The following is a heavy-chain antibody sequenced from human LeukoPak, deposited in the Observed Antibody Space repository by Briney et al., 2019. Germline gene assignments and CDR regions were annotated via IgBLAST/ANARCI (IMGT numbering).Heavy chain of an antibody. Sequence: SETLSLTCTVSGGSISSGGHYWSWIRQHPGKGLEWIGYIYYSGSTYYNPSLKSRVTISVDTSKNQFSLKLSSVTAADTAVCYCARGPKYYYGSGSFYYFDYWGQGTLVTVSS. V-gene: IGHV4-31*03. CDR1: GGSISSGGHY. CDR2: IYYSGST. J-gene: IGHJ4*02. CDR3: ARGPKYYYGSGSFYYFDY. D-gene: IGHD3-10*01.